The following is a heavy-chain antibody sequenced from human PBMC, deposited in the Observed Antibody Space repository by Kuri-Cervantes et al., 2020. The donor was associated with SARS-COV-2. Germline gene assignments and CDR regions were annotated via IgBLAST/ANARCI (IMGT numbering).Heavy chain of an antibody. CDR2: ISTYNGDT. D-gene: IGHD1-1*01. J-gene: IGHJ5*02. CDR3: ARLNLESGDTKFDP. Sequence: ASVKVSCKASGYTFSSHAISWVRQAPGQGLERIGWISTYNGDTQYAQKFQGRVIMTTDTSTTTVFMDLWDLTFDDTAVYYCARLNLESGDTKFDPWGQGIPVTVSS. V-gene: IGHV1-18*04. CDR1: GYTFSSHA.